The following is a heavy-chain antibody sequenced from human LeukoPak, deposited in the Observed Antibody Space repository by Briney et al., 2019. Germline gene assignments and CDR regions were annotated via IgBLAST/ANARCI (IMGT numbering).Heavy chain of an antibody. CDR3: ASAGFLEWWGYAFDI. D-gene: IGHD3-3*01. Sequence: SETLSLTRTVSVGSISSSSYYWGWIRQPPGKGLEWIGSIYYSGSTYHNPSLKSRVTLSVDTSKNQFSLTLNSLTAADLAVYYRASAGFLEWWGYAFDIWGQGTMVTVSS. CDR2: IYYSGST. CDR1: VGSISSSSYY. V-gene: IGHV4-39*01. J-gene: IGHJ3*02.